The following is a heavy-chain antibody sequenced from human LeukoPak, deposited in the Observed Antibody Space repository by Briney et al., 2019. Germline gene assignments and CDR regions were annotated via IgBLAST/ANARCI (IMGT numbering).Heavy chain of an antibody. CDR1: GYTLTELS. Sequence: ASVKVSCKVSGYTLTELSMHWVRQAPGKGLEWMGGFDPEDGETIYAQKFQGRVTMTEDTSTDTAYMELSSLRSEDTAVYYCATDGGDITMVRGVMVYWGQGTLVTVSS. J-gene: IGHJ4*02. CDR2: FDPEDGET. CDR3: ATDGGDITMVRGVMVY. D-gene: IGHD3-10*01. V-gene: IGHV1-24*01.